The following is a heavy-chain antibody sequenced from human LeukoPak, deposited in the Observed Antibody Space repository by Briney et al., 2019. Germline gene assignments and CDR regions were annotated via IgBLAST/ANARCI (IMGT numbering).Heavy chain of an antibody. D-gene: IGHD5-18*01. CDR3: AQISVDTSRNRWADFDS. J-gene: IGHJ4*02. CDR2: LNYNGGNT. V-gene: IGHV3-23*01. Sequence: ETLSLTCAVYGGSFSGYYWSYIRQAPGKGLEWVSALNYNGGNTYYADSVKGRFTISRDNSKNMLYLQMNSLRAEDTAIYYCAQISVDTSRNRWADFDSWGQGILVTVSS. CDR1: GGSFSGYY.